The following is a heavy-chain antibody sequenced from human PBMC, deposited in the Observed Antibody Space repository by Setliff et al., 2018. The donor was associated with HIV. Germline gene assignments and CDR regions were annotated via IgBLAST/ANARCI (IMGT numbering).Heavy chain of an antibody. D-gene: IGHD6-19*01. V-gene: IGHV4-61*02. Sequence: PSETLSLTCTVSGDSISSGGYYWSWIRRPAGQGLEWIGRIYTSGNTNYNPSTNYNPSLKSRITISLETSRNQFSLRVTSVTATDTAVYYCTRQSPVAGSGAFDIWGQGTMVTVSS. CDR2: IYTSGNTNYNPST. J-gene: IGHJ3*02. CDR1: GDSISSGGYY. CDR3: TRQSPVAGSGAFDI.